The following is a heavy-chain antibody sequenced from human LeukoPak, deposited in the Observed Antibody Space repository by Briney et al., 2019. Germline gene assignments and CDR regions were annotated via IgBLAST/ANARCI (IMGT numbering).Heavy chain of an antibody. CDR3: ARLPDYDFWSGRYYFDY. V-gene: IGHV5-51*01. J-gene: IGHJ4*02. D-gene: IGHD3-3*01. CDR1: GYSFTSYW. CDR2: IYPGDSDT. Sequence: RGESLQISCKGSGYSFTSYWIAWVRQLPGKGLEWMGIIYPGDSDTRYSPSFQGQVTISADKSISTAYLQWSSLKASDTAMYYCARLPDYDFWSGRYYFDYWGQGTLVTVSS.